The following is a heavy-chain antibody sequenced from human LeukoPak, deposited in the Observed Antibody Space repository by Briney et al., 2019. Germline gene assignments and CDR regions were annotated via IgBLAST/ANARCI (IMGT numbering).Heavy chain of an antibody. D-gene: IGHD2-2*01. J-gene: IGHJ5*02. CDR1: GGSISSGGYY. V-gene: IGHV4-30-2*01. CDR2: IYHSGST. CDR3: ARGPNEYRLLWGYWFDP. Sequence: SETLSLTCTVSGGSISSGGYYWSWIRQPPGKGLEWIGYIYHSGSTYYNPSLKSRVTISVDRSKNQFSLKLTSVTAADTAVYYCARGPNEYRLLWGYWFDPWGQGTLVTVSS.